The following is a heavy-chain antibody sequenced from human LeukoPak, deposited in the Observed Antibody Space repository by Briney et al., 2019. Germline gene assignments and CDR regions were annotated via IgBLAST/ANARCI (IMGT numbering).Heavy chain of an antibody. D-gene: IGHD2-15*01. CDR1: GGSFSGYY. CDR3: VTEPGYCTGGRCYGGWFDP. V-gene: IGHV4-34*01. J-gene: IGHJ5*02. CDR2: INHSGNT. Sequence: PSETLSLTCAVYGGSFSGYYWSWIRQAPGKGLEWSGEINHSGNTNYNPSLKSRVTISVDTSKNQFSLKLSSVTAADTAVYYCVTEPGYCTGGRCYGGWFDPWGQGTLVTVSS.